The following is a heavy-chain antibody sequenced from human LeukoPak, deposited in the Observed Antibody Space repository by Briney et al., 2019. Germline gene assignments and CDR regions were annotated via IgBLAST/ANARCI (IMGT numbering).Heavy chain of an antibody. CDR3: ARGLGGGYLGFSRNYGMDV. Sequence: ASVKVSCKASGYTFTGYYIHWVRQAPGQGLEWMGWISAYDGNTNYAQKLQGRVTMTTDTSTSTAYMELRSLRSDDTAVYYCARGLGGGYLGFSRNYGMDVWGQGTTVTVSS. V-gene: IGHV1-18*01. D-gene: IGHD3-16*01. CDR2: ISAYDGNT. J-gene: IGHJ6*02. CDR1: GYTFTGYY.